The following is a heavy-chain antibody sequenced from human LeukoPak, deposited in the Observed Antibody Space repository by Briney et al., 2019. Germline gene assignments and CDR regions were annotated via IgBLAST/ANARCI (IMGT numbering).Heavy chain of an antibody. D-gene: IGHD2-2*01. J-gene: IGHJ4*02. CDR2: IWYDGSYT. CDR1: GFAFSNYG. Sequence: PGTAPRLSCTASGFAFSNYGMHRGRQAPGKGLEGGAVIWYDGSYTYYAEPVKRLFTISRDDSKNPLYLQMNSLRAEDASLYYCARDDCSTTSCLDHWGQGTLVSVSS. CDR3: ARDDCSTTSCLDH. V-gene: IGHV3-33*01.